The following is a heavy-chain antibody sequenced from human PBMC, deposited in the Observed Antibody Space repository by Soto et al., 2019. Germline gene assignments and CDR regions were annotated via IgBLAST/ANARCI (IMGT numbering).Heavy chain of an antibody. V-gene: IGHV1-69*08. Sequence: QVQLVQSGAEVKKPGSSVKVSCKASGGTFSSYTISWVRQAPGQGLEWMGRIIPILGIANYAQKFQARVTITADKSTSTAYMELSSLRSEDTAVYYCARDQYSSTSCDYWGQGTLVTVSS. CDR1: GGTFSSYT. D-gene: IGHD2-2*01. CDR3: ARDQYSSTSCDY. CDR2: IIPILGIA. J-gene: IGHJ4*02.